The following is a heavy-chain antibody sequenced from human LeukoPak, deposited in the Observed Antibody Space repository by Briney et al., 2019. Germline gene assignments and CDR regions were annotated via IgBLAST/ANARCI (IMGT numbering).Heavy chain of an antibody. Sequence: GRSLRLSCAASGFTFSTYWMTWVRQAPEKGLEWVANIKQDGGDKYYVDSVKGRFTISRDNAKDSLYLQMNSVRAEDTAVYYCARINAQSHNFWSGYPHGWFDPWGQGTLVTVSS. CDR2: IKQDGGDK. V-gene: IGHV3-7*01. D-gene: IGHD3-3*01. CDR3: ARINAQSHNFWSGYPHGWFDP. CDR1: GFTFSTYW. J-gene: IGHJ5*02.